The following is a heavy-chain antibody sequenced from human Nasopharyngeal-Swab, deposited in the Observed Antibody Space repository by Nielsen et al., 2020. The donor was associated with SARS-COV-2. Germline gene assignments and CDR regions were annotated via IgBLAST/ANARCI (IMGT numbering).Heavy chain of an antibody. Sequence: WVRQAPGQRLECMGWINAGNGNTKYSQKFQGRVTITRDTSASTAYMELSSLRSEDTAVYYCARVGWYYDFWSGSQNWFDPWGQGTLVTVSS. CDR3: ARVGWYYDFWSGSQNWFDP. J-gene: IGHJ5*02. CDR2: INAGNGNT. V-gene: IGHV1-3*01. D-gene: IGHD3-3*01.